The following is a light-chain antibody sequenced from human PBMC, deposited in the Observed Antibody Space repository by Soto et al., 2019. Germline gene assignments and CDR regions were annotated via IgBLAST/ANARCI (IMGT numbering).Light chain of an antibody. CDR2: AAS. V-gene: IGKV1-39*01. J-gene: IGKJ4*01. CDR3: PQTYSIPLT. CDR1: QSISSS. Sequence: DIQMTQSPSSLSASVGDRVTITCRASQSISSSLSWYQQKPGKAPKLLIYAASTLPGGVPSRFSGSGSGTDFTLTISSLQPEDFATYYCPQTYSIPLTFGGGTKVEIK.